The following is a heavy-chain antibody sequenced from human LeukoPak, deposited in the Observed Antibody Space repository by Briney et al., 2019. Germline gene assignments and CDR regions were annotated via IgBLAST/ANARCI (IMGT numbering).Heavy chain of an antibody. CDR3: ARFPGYSSSHHDY. V-gene: IGHV4-34*01. CDR2: INHSGST. J-gene: IGHJ4*02. D-gene: IGHD6-13*01. Sequence: SETLSLTCAVYGGSFSGYYWSWIRQPPGKGLEWIGEINHSGSTNYNPSLKRRVTISVDTSKNQFSLKLSSVTAADTAVYYCARFPGYSSSHHDYWGQGTLVTVSS. CDR1: GGSFSGYY.